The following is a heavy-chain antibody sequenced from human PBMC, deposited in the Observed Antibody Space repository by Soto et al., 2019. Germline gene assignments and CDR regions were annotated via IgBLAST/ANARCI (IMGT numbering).Heavy chain of an antibody. CDR3: AREAFGVVILEYYFDY. Sequence: HPGGSLRLSCAASGFTFSSYWMSWVRQAPGKGLEWVANIKQDGSEKYYVDSVKGRFTIPRDNAKNSLYLQMNSLRAEDTAVYYCAREAFGVVILEYYFDYWGQGTLVTVSS. CDR1: GFTFSSYW. D-gene: IGHD3-3*01. J-gene: IGHJ4*02. CDR2: IKQDGSEK. V-gene: IGHV3-7*01.